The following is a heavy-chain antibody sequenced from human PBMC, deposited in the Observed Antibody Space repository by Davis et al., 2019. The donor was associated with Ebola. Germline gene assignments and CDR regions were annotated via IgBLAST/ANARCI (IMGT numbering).Heavy chain of an antibody. V-gene: IGHV1-24*01. Sequence: ASVKVSCKVSGYTLTDLSVHWVRQAPGQGLEWMGRIIPVLDKTHYAQKFQGRVTITVDKSTSTPYMELGSLRSEDTAVYYCARDPYRVVAAKGFDPWGQGTLVTVSS. D-gene: IGHD2-15*01. CDR3: ARDPYRVVAAKGFDP. CDR1: GYTLTDLS. CDR2: IIPVLDKT. J-gene: IGHJ5*02.